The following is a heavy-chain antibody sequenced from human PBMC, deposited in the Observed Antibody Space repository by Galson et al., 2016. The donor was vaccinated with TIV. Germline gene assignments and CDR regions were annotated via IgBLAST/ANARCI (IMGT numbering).Heavy chain of an antibody. J-gene: IGHJ5*02. V-gene: IGHV1-69*13. CDR2: IIPIFHSA. D-gene: IGHD1-1*01. CDR3: ARDPIRNDGVWFDP. Sequence: SVKVSCKASGGTFSDYGISWVRQAPGQGLEWMGRIIPIFHSAKSAQKFQDRVTITADESMSTVYMELSSLRSEDTAVYYCARDPIRNDGVWFDPWGQGTLVTVSS. CDR1: GGTFSDYG.